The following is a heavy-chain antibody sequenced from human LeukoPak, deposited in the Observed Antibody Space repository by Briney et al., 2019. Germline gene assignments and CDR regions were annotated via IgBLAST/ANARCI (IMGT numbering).Heavy chain of an antibody. Sequence: GASVKVSCKASGGTFSSYSITWVRQAPGQGLEWMGGIMPLFNTANYAQQFQGRVTITTDESTSTAYVELSGLRFEDTAMYYCARVDRYHYYLDVWGKGTTVTVSS. CDR2: IMPLFNTA. CDR3: ARVDRYHYYLDV. V-gene: IGHV1-69*05. CDR1: GGTFSSYS. J-gene: IGHJ6*03.